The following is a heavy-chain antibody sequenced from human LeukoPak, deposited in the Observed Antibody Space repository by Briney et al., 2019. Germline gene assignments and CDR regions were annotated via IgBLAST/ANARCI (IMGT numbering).Heavy chain of an antibody. V-gene: IGHV4-59*01. Sequence: PSETLSLTCSVSGGSISSYYWSWIRQPPGKGLEWIGYIYYSGSTNYNPSLKSRVTISVDTSKNQFSLKLSSVTAADTAVYYCAREGSSSWYRYNWFDPWGQGTLVTVSS. CDR3: AREGSSSWYRYNWFDP. CDR1: GGSISSYY. CDR2: IYYSGST. D-gene: IGHD6-13*01. J-gene: IGHJ5*02.